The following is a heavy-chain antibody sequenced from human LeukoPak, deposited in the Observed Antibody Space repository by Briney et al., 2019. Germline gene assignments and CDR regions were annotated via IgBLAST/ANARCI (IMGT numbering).Heavy chain of an antibody. V-gene: IGHV4-59*01. CDR3: ARGPRGSSYYDFWSGYYGNWFDP. J-gene: IGHJ5*02. D-gene: IGHD3-3*01. Sequence: PSETLSLTCTVSGGSISSYYWSWIRQPPGKGLKWIGYIYYSGSTNYNPSLKSRVTISVDTSKNQFSLKLSSVTAADTAVYYCARGPRGSSYYDFWSGYYGNWFDPWGQGTLVTVSS. CDR2: IYYSGST. CDR1: GGSISSYY.